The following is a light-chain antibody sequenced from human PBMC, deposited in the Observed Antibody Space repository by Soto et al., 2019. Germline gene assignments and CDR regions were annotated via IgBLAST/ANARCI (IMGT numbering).Light chain of an antibody. V-gene: IGKV3-20*01. CDR2: AAS. Sequence: EIVLTQSPGTLSLSPGARATLSCRASRSLSSSYVVWYQQKPGQAPRLLIYAASRRATGIPDRFGGSGSATEYTLTISRLEAEDFAVYYCQQEGTFGQGTRLEIK. J-gene: IGKJ2*01. CDR3: QQEGT. CDR1: RSLSSSY.